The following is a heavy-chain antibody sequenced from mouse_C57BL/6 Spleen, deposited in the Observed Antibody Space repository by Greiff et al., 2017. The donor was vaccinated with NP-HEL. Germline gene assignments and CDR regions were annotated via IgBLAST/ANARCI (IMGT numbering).Heavy chain of an antibody. V-gene: IGHV1-66*01. J-gene: IGHJ2*01. D-gene: IGHD2-1*01. CDR2: IYPGSGNT. CDR3: ARSGNYVDFDY. CDR1: GYSFTSYY. Sequence: VKLQESGPELVKPGASVKISCKASGYSFTSYYIHWVKQRPGQGLEWIGWIYPGSGNTKYNEKFKGKATLTADTSSSTAYMQLSSLTSEDSAVYYCARSGNYVDFDYWGQGTTLTVSS.